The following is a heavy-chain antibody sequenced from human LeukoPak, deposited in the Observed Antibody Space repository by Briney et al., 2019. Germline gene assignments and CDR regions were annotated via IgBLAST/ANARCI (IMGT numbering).Heavy chain of an antibody. CDR1: GFTFDDYT. V-gene: IGHV3-43*01. CDR2: ISWDGGST. J-gene: IGHJ4*02. CDR3: AKDMGSSGSLGY. D-gene: IGHD3-10*01. Sequence: GGSLRLSCAASGFTFDDYTMHWVRQAPGRGLEWVSLISWDGGSTYYADSVKGRFTISRDDSKNSLYLQMNSLRTEDTALYYCAKDMGSSGSLGYWGQGTLVTVSS.